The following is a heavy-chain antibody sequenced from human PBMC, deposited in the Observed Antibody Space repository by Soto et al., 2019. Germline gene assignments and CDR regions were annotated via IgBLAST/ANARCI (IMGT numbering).Heavy chain of an antibody. D-gene: IGHD3-22*01. CDR1: GDSISSGGYY. Sequence: SETLSLTCTVSGDSISSGGYYWSWIRQHPGKSLEWIGYIYYSGSTYYNPSLKSRVTISVDTSKNQFSLTMTNMDPVDTATYYCAHSSIGYYYDSSGSNWFDPWGQGTLVTVSS. CDR3: AHSSIGYYYDSSGSNWFDP. V-gene: IGHV4-31*03. CDR2: IYYSGST. J-gene: IGHJ5*02.